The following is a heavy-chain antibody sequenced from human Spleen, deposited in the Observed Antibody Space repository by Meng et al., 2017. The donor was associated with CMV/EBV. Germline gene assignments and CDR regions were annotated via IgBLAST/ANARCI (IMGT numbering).Heavy chain of an antibody. Sequence: VHPQASAPVRGEPSETLPLTCIVDDSSVGTYDWAWIRQPAGKGLEWIGHIFTSGSTNYNPSLKSRVTMSVDTSKNQFSLKLSSVTAADTAVYYCQGYCTNGVCYTIGFDYWGQGTLVTVSS. V-gene: IGHV4-4*07. D-gene: IGHD2-8*01. CDR1: DSSVGTYD. CDR3: QGYCTNGVCYTIGFDY. CDR2: IFTSGST. J-gene: IGHJ4*02.